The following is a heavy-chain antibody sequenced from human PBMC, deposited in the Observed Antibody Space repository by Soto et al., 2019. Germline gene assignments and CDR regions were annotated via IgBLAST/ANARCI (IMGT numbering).Heavy chain of an antibody. Sequence: QVQLVQSGAEVKRSGASVRISCKASGYTFNRHDINWVRQATGQGPEWIGWMNPNSGNTGYAQKFQGRVTMTRDSSITTAYMELSSLTSEDTAIDYCAREGLYGSIQDNTFDIWGQGTMVSVSS. J-gene: IGHJ3*02. D-gene: IGHD6-19*01. CDR2: MNPNSGNT. CDR1: GYTFNRHD. CDR3: AREGLYGSIQDNTFDI. V-gene: IGHV1-8*01.